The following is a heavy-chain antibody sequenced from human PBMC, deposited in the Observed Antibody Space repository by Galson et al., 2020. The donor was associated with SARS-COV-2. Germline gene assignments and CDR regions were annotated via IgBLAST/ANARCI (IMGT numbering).Heavy chain of an antibody. CDR1: GFTFSSSA. J-gene: IGHJ5*01. CDR2: ISYDVTKR. CDR3: ARETDDYTSSWYGS. D-gene: IGHD6-13*01. V-gene: IGHV3-30*04. Sequence: QLGESLKISCRASGFTFSSSAMHWVRQAPGKGLEWVAIISYDVTKRYNLDSVKGRFTISRDNSKNTLYLQMDSLTTEDTAVYYCARETDDYTSSWYGSWGQGTLVTVSS.